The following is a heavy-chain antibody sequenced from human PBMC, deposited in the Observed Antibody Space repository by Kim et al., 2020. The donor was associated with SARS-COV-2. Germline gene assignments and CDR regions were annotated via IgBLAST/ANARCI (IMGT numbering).Heavy chain of an antibody. CDR2: IHYSGST. D-gene: IGHD4-17*01. J-gene: IGHJ4*02. CDR1: GDSIRNYY. CDR3: AWDVNGDYVSRDF. V-gene: IGHV4-59*01. Sequence: SETLSLTCSVSGDSIRNYYWGWIRQPPGKGLEWIGYIHYSGSTNSNPSLRSRVTISVDTSKNQLSLNLKSVTAADTAVYYCAWDVNGDYVSRDFWGPG.